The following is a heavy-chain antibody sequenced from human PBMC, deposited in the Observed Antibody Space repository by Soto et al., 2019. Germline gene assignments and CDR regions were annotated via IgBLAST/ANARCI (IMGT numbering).Heavy chain of an antibody. Sequence: GGSLRLSCEGSGFTFSGYWMSWVRQAPGKGLEWVATIKQDGSDKNCVDSVKGRFTISRDNAKNSLYLQMNSLRAEDTAVYYCARVLPYYFDYWGQGTVVTVSS. CDR3: ARVLPYYFDY. V-gene: IGHV3-7*01. J-gene: IGHJ4*02. CDR2: IKQDGSDK. CDR1: GFTFSGYW.